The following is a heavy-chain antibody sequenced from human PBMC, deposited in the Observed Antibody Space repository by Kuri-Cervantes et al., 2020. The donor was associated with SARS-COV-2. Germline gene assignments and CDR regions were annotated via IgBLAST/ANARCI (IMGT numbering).Heavy chain of an antibody. CDR2: ISSSSSYI. CDR3: ATGLLWFGEFHY. D-gene: IGHD3-10*01. CDR1: GFTFDDYA. J-gene: IGHJ4*02. V-gene: IGHV3-21*01. Sequence: GGSLRLSCAASGFTFDDYAMHWVRQAPGKGLEWVSSISSSSSYIYYADSVRGRFTISRDNSKNTLYLQMNSLRAEDTAVYYCATGLLWFGEFHYWGQGTLVTVSS.